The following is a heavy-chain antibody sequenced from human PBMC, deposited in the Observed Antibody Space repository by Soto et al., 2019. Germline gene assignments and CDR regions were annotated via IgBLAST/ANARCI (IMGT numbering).Heavy chain of an antibody. CDR3: VKDEGIEAMDV. CDR2: ITSSGSYV. CDR1: GFTFSRNT. D-gene: IGHD3-3*02. J-gene: IGHJ6*02. Sequence: LRLSCVTSGFTFSRNTMNWVRQAPGKGLEWVASITSSGSYVYYADSVKGRFSASRDNAKNSLSLQMDSLRPDDTAIYFCVKDEGIEAMDVWGQGTTVTVSS. V-gene: IGHV3-21*01.